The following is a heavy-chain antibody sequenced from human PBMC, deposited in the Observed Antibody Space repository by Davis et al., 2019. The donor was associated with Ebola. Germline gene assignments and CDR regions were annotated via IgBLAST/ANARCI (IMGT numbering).Heavy chain of an antibody. CDR1: GGSISSYY. D-gene: IGHD5-24*01. CDR2: IYYSGST. Sequence: GSLRLSCTVSGGSISSYYWSWIRQPPGKGLEWIGYIYYSGSTNYNPSLKSRVTISVDTSKNQFSLKLSSVTAADTAMYYCARGPTRYYFDYWGQGTLVTVSS. CDR3: ARGPTRYYFDY. J-gene: IGHJ4*02. V-gene: IGHV4-59*01.